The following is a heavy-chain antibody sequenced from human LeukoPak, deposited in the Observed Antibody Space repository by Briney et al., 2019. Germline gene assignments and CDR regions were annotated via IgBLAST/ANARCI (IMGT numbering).Heavy chain of an antibody. Sequence: GASVKVSCKVSGYTLTELSMHWVRQAPGKGLEWMGGFDPEDGVTIYAQKFQGRVTMTEDTSTDTAYMELSSLRSEDTAVYYCALIRITMVRGVILGANFDYWGQGTLVTVSS. J-gene: IGHJ4*02. D-gene: IGHD3-10*01. V-gene: IGHV1-24*01. CDR1: GYTLTELS. CDR3: ALIRITMVRGVILGANFDY. CDR2: FDPEDGVT.